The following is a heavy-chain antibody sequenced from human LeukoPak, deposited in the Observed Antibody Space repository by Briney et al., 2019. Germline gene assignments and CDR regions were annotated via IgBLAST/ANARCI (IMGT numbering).Heavy chain of an antibody. D-gene: IGHD3-10*01. J-gene: IGHJ6*02. CDR2: INPNSGGT. V-gene: IGHV1-2*02. Sequence: ASVKVSCKASGYTFTGYYMHWVRQAPGQGLEWMGWINPNSGGTNYAQKFQGRVTMTRDTSISTAYMELSRLRSDDTAVYYCASSPSYGSGSYYTFRYYGMDAWGQGTTVTVSS. CDR3: ASSPSYGSGSYYTFRYYGMDA. CDR1: GYTFTGYY.